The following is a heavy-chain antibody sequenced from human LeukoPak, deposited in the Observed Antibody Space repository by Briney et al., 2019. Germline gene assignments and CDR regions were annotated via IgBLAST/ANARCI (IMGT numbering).Heavy chain of an antibody. CDR3: AKGARGDTVTSIVGLNWFDP. J-gene: IGHJ5*02. CDR2: ISYDGSHK. V-gene: IGHV3-30*18. CDR1: GITFRSYG. D-gene: IGHD4-17*01. Sequence: GRSLRLFCAASGITFRSYGMHWVRQAPGKGLEWVAVISYDGSHKYYADSVKGRFSISIDNSKNTLYLQMNSLRADDTAVCYCAKGARGDTVTSIVGLNWFDPWGQGTLVTVSS.